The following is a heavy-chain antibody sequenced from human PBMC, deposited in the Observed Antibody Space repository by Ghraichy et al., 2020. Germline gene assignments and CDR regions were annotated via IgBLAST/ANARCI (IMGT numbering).Heavy chain of an antibody. J-gene: IGHJ4*02. CDR2: ISSDSSRI. Sequence: GGSLILSCATSGFNLGVYTMNWLRWAPNKGLEWVSSISSDSSRIYYTDSLRGRFTISRDNAMNSMYLQMNSLTVEDTAMYYCVRADGSGSFYYWGQGTQVTVSS. V-gene: IGHV3-21*01. CDR3: VRADGSGSFYY. D-gene: IGHD3-10*01. CDR1: GFNLGVYT.